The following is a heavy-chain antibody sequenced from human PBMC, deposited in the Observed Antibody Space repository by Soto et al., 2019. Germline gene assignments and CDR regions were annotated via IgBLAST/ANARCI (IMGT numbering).Heavy chain of an antibody. CDR1: GYSISNTNW. Sequence: QVQLQESGPGLVKPSDTLSLTCAVSGYSISNTNWWGWIRQPPGKGLEWIGYIYYSGNTYYNPSLNSRVTMSLDTSKNQFPLKLSSVTAVDTAVYYGARLRDSSGNHAYWFDPWGQGTLVTVSS. D-gene: IGHD3-10*01. CDR3: ARLRDSSGNHAYWFDP. CDR2: IYYSGNT. J-gene: IGHJ5*02. V-gene: IGHV4-28*01.